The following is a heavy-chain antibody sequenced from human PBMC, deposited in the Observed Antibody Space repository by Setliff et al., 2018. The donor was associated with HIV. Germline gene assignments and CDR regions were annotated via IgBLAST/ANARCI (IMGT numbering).Heavy chain of an antibody. Sequence: SETLSLTCTVSGGSINSSTYYWGWIRQPPGKGLEWIGSFYYSGITYYNSSLKSRVTISVDTSKNQFSLNLTSVTAADTAVYYCARLGYSGSLVGAFDIWGQGTMVT. J-gene: IGHJ3*02. CDR3: ARLGYSGSLVGAFDI. V-gene: IGHV4-39*07. D-gene: IGHD1-26*01. CDR1: GGSINSSTYY. CDR2: FYYSGIT.